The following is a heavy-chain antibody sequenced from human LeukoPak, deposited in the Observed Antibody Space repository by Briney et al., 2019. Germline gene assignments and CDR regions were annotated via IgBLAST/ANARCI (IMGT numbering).Heavy chain of an antibody. V-gene: IGHV3-30*03. CDR3: ASLDSGSSDY. J-gene: IGHJ4*02. Sequence: PGGSLRLSCAASGFTFSSYGMHWVRQAPGKGLEWVAVISYDGSNKYYADSVKGRFTISRDNSKNTLYLQMNSLRAEDTAVYYCASLDSGSSDYWGQGTLVAVSS. CDR2: ISYDGSNK. D-gene: IGHD1-26*01. CDR1: GFTFSSYG.